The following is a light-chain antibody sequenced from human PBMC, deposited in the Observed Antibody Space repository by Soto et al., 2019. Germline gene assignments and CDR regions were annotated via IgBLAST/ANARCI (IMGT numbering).Light chain of an antibody. J-gene: IGLJ1*01. CDR3: CSRASSITYV. CDR2: EVS. CDR1: SSDIGGYNY. V-gene: IGLV2-14*01. Sequence: QSALTQPASVSGSPGQSITVSCTGTSSDIGGYNYVSWYQQHPGEAPKLMIYEVSNRPSGVSNRFSGSKSGSTASLTISGLQADDEADYYCCSRASSITYVFGSGTKVTVL.